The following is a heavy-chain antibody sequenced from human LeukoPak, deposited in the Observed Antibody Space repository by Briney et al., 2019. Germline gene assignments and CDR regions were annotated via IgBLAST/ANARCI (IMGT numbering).Heavy chain of an antibody. CDR3: ARDPYSGTYGNTYYYYMDV. V-gene: IGHV3-21*01. J-gene: IGHJ6*03. CDR1: GFTFSSYE. D-gene: IGHD1-26*01. CDR2: ITTSSTYT. Sequence: PGGSLRLSCAASGFTFSSYETNWVRQTPGKGLEWISYITTSSTYTLYADSVKGRFNISRDNARNSLYLQMNSLRAEDTAVYYCARDPYSGTYGNTYYYYMDVWGKGTTVTISS.